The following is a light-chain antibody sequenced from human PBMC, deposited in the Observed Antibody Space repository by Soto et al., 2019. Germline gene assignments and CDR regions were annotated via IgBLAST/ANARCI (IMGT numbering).Light chain of an antibody. V-gene: IGKV3-20*01. J-gene: IGKJ1*01. CDR1: QSVSRY. CDR2: DAS. CDR3: QQYGSSPPT. Sequence: IELTQAPCSLSLSLGERATISCRASQSVSRYLTWYQQKPGKAPKVLIYDASSRETGVPERFSGSGSGTDFTLTINSLEPEDFAVYYCQQYGSSPPTFGQGTKVDIK.